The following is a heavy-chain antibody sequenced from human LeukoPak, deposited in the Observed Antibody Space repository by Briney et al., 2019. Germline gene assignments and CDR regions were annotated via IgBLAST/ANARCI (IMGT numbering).Heavy chain of an antibody. D-gene: IGHD2-15*01. CDR3: VTALGPSPGWYYYMDV. J-gene: IGHJ6*03. Sequence: GGSLRLSCAASGFTLSYHSMNWVRQAPGKGLEWVSFISSSSSYIYYTDSVKGRFTISRDNAKNSLHLQMNSLRAEDAAVYYCVTALGPSPGWYYYMDVWGKGTTVTVSS. CDR1: GFTLSYHS. V-gene: IGHV3-21*01. CDR2: ISSSSSYI.